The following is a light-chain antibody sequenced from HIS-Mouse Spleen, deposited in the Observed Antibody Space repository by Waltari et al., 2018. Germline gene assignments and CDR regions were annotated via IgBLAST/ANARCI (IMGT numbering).Light chain of an antibody. J-gene: IGKJ2*01. CDR1: QGINSW. V-gene: IGKV1-12*01. CDR2: AAS. CDR3: QQANSFPHT. Sequence: DIQXTXXXSXLXXXXGXXXTIPCRXSQGINSWLAWYQQKPGKAPKLXIYAASXVHSGVPSRFSGSGSGTDXTLTISSLQPEDFATXXXQQANSFPHTFGQGTKLEIK.